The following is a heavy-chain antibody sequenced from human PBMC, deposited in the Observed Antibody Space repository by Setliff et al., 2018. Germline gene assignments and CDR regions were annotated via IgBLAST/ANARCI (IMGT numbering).Heavy chain of an antibody. CDR2: INHSGST. J-gene: IGHJ4*02. CDR3: ARGYGYSSGWYRVYFDY. Sequence: SETLSLTCAVYGGSFSGYYWSWIRQPPGKGLEWIGEINHSGSTNYNPSLKSRVTMSVDTSKNQFSLKLSSATAADTAVYYCARGYGYSSGWYRVYFDYWGQGTLVTVSS. CDR1: GGSFSGYY. V-gene: IGHV4-34*01. D-gene: IGHD6-19*01.